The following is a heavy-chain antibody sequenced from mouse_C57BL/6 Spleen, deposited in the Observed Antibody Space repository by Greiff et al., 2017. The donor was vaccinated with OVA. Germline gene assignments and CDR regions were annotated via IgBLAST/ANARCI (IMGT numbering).Heavy chain of an antibody. CDR2: ISGGGGNT. CDR1: GFTFSSYT. V-gene: IGHV5-9*01. D-gene: IGHD2-5*01. J-gene: IGHJ1*03. Sequence: EVMLVESGGGLVKPGGSLKLSCAASGFTFSSYTMSWVRQTPEKRLEWVATISGGGGNTYYPDSVKGRFTISRDNAKNTLYLQMSSLRSEDTALYYCARQIYSNWYFDVWGTGTTVTVSS. CDR3: ARQIYSNWYFDV.